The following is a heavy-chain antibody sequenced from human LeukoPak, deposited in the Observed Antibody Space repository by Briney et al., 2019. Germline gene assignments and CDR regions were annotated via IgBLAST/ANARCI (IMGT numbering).Heavy chain of an antibody. J-gene: IGHJ6*03. D-gene: IGHD6-13*01. CDR3: AREAVGTDYYYYYMDV. Sequence: SVKVSCKASGGTFSSYAISWVQQAPGQGLEWMGGIIPIFGTANYAQKFQGRVTITADKSTSTAYMELSSLRSEDTAVYYCAREAVGTDYYYYYMDVWGKGTTVTVPS. CDR1: GGTFSSYA. V-gene: IGHV1-69*06. CDR2: IIPIFGTA.